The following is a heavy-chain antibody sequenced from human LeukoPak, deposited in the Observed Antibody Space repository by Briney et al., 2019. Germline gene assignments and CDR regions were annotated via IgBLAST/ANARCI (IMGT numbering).Heavy chain of an antibody. Sequence: QSGGSLRLSCAVSGFTFSSYWMHWVRQAPGKGLVWVSRINTDGSSTGYADSVKGRFTISRDNAKNTLYLQMNSLRAEDTAVYYCARGPYPPTADFDIWGQGTMVTVSS. CDR3: ARGPYPPTADFDI. CDR2: INTDGSST. D-gene: IGHD2-2*02. V-gene: IGHV3-74*01. CDR1: GFTFSSYW. J-gene: IGHJ3*02.